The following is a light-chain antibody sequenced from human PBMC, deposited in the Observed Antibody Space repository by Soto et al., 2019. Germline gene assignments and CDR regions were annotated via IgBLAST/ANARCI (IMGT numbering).Light chain of an antibody. J-gene: IGKJ4*02. CDR1: QSVTNSY. Sequence: EIVLTQSPGTLSLSPGERATRSCRASQSVTNSYLAWYQQKAGQSPRLLIYGASKRATGIPDRFSGTGSGTDFTLTITRLEPEDFAVYYCQQYGGSPLVTSGGGTKAEL. CDR3: QQYGGSPLVT. CDR2: GAS. V-gene: IGKV3-20*01.